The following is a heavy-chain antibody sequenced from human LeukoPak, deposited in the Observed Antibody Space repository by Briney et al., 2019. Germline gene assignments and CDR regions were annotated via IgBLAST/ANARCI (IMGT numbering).Heavy chain of an antibody. CDR2: INSDGSRI. D-gene: IGHD5-12*01. V-gene: IGHV3-74*01. J-gene: IGHJ4*02. CDR1: GFTLSDYW. Sequence: GGSLRLSCAASGFTLSDYWMHCVRQAPGKGLVWVSRINSDGSRIIYADSVKGRFTISRDNAKNTVYLQMNSLRADDTAVYFCARAPQIGFSGFDKNYWGQGTLVTVSS. CDR3: ARAPQIGFSGFDKNY.